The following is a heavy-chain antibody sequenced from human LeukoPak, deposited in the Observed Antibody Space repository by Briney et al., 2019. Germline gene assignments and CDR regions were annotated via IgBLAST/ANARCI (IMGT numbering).Heavy chain of an antibody. D-gene: IGHD3-10*01. J-gene: IGHJ4*02. V-gene: IGHV3-23*01. CDR1: GFTFSSYA. CDR3: AKDGGPYGSENYYRND. Sequence: GGSLRLSCAASGFTFSSYAMTWVRQAPGKGLEWVSPISGDGHATYYAKSVKGRFTISRDNSRNTVFLQMNSPTAEDTAVYYCAKDGGPYGSENYYRNDWGQGTLVTVSS. CDR2: ISGDGHAT.